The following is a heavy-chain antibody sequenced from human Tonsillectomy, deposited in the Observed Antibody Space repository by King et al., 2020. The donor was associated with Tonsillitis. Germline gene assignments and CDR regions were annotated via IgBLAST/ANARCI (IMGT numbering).Heavy chain of an antibody. CDR2: ISVYNGNT. D-gene: IGHD3-10*01. V-gene: IGHV1-18*01. CDR3: ARHAWFGELFLHFDY. CDR1: GYTFTSYG. J-gene: IGHJ4*02. Sequence: VQLVQSGAEVKKPGASVKVSCKTSGYTFTSYGIGWVRQDPGQGLEWMGWISVYNGNTNYAQKFQGRVTMTTDTSTSTAYMELRSLRSDDTAMDYCARHAWFGELFLHFDYGGQGTLVTVSS.